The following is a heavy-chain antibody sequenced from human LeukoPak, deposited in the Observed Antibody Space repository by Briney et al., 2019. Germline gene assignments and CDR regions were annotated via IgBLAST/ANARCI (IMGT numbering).Heavy chain of an antibody. J-gene: IGHJ5*02. CDR2: ISSSSSYI. Sequence: GGSLRLSCAASGFTFSSYSMNWVRQAPGKGLEWVSSISSSSSYIYYADSVKGRFTISRDNAKNSLYLQMNSLRAEDTAVYYCARGFSEGFGGLSSWFDPWGQGTLVTVSS. V-gene: IGHV3-21*01. CDR3: ARGFSEGFGGLSSWFDP. D-gene: IGHD3-10*01. CDR1: GFTFSSYS.